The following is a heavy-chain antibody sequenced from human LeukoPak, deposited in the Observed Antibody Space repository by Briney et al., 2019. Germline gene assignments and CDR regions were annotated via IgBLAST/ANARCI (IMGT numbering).Heavy chain of an antibody. CDR2: IYTSGST. Sequence: SETLSLTCTVSGGSISNQYWTWIRQPAGKGLEWIGRIYTSGSTNYNPSLKSRVTMSVDTSKNQFSLKLSSVTAADTAVYYCATYYYDSSGYKIDPWGQGTLVTVSS. J-gene: IGHJ5*02. CDR3: ATYYYDSSGYKIDP. D-gene: IGHD3-22*01. CDR1: GGSISNQY. V-gene: IGHV4-4*07.